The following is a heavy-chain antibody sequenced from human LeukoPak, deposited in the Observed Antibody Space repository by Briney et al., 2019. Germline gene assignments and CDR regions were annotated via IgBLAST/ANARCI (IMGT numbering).Heavy chain of an antibody. Sequence: PGGSLILSCSASGLTVSSSYMSWVRPAPGKGLEWVSIIYNDGSTYYADSMKGRFNISRDNSKNTLYLQVNSLRAEDTAMYYCARNILFAFDIWGQGTMVTVSS. CDR2: IYNDGST. V-gene: IGHV3-53*01. J-gene: IGHJ3*02. CDR3: ARNILFAFDI. CDR1: GLTVSSSY.